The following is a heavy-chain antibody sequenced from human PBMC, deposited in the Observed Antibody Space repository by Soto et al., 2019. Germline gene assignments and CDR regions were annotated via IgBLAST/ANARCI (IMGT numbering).Heavy chain of an antibody. CDR3: ARDGFVRDIVVVPAAELDY. Sequence: ASVKVSCKASGYTFTSYAMHWVRQAPGQRLEWMGWINAGNGNTKYSQKFQGRVTITRDTSASTAYMELSSLRSEDTAVYYCARDGFVRDIVVVPAAELDYWGQGTLVTVSS. J-gene: IGHJ4*02. D-gene: IGHD2-2*01. CDR1: GYTFTSYA. CDR2: INAGNGNT. V-gene: IGHV1-3*01.